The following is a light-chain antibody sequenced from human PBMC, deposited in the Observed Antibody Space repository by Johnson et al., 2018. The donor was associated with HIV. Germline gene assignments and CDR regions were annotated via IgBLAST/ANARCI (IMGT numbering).Light chain of an antibody. Sequence: QSVLTQPPSVSAAPGQKVTISCSGSSSNIGNNYVSWYQQLLGTAPKLLIYDNNKRPSGIPDRFSGSKSGTSATLGITGLQTGDEADYYCGTWDSSLSASYVFGTGTKVTVL. CDR3: GTWDSSLSASYV. J-gene: IGLJ1*01. CDR2: DNN. CDR1: SSNIGNNY. V-gene: IGLV1-51*01.